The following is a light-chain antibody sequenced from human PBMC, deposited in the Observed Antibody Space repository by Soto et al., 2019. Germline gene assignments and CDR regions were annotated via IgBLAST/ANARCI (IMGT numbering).Light chain of an antibody. J-gene: IGLJ1*01. CDR1: SSNIGAGYD. V-gene: IGLV1-40*01. CDR3: QSYDGSLSGYV. Sequence: QSVLTQPPSVSGAPGQRVTISCTGSSSNIGAGYDVHWYQQLPGTAPKLLIYGNSNRPSGFPDRFSGSKSGTSASLSITGLQAEDEADYYCQSYDGSLSGYVFGTGTKLTVL. CDR2: GNS.